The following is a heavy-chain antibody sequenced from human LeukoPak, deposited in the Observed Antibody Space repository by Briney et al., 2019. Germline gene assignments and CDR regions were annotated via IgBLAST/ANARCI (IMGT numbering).Heavy chain of an antibody. CDR3: ARAKYSSSPDYYYYYGMDV. D-gene: IGHD6-13*01. Sequence: SETLSLTCAVYGGSFSGYYWSWIRQPPGKGLEWNGEINHRGSTNYNPSLKSRVTISVDTSKNQFSLKLSSVTAADTAVYYCARAKYSSSPDYYYYYGMDVWGQGTTVTVSS. J-gene: IGHJ6*02. V-gene: IGHV4-34*01. CDR1: GGSFSGYY. CDR2: INHRGST.